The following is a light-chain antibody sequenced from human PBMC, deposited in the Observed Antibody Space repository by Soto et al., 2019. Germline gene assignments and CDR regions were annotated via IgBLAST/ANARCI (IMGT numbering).Light chain of an antibody. CDR3: QAWDSSTVP. CDR2: QDS. CDR1: KLGDKY. Sequence: SYELTQPPSVSVSPGQTASITCSGAKLGDKYACWYQQKPGQSPVLVIYQDSKRPSGIPERFSGSNSGNTATLTISGTQAMDEADYYCQAWDSSTVPFGGGTKLTVL. V-gene: IGLV3-1*01. J-gene: IGLJ2*01.